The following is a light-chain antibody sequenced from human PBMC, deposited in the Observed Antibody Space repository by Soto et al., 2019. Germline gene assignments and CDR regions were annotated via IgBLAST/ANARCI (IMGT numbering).Light chain of an antibody. Sequence: DIQMTQSPSSLSASVGDRVTITCRASQSISSYLNWYQQKPGKAPKLLIYAASSLQSGVPSRFSGSGSGTDFTLTISSLQPEDFATYYCQQSYSRPWTFGQGTMVEIK. J-gene: IGKJ1*01. V-gene: IGKV1-39*01. CDR1: QSISSY. CDR3: QQSYSRPWT. CDR2: AAS.